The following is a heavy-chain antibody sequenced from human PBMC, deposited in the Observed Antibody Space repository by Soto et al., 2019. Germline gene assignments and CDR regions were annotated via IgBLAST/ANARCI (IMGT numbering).Heavy chain of an antibody. CDR2: IKQDGSEK. CDR1: GFTFSSYW. V-gene: IGHV3-7*01. J-gene: IGHJ4*02. CDR3: ARDGSSWWIYFDY. Sequence: EVQLVESGGGLVQPGGSLRLSCAASGFTFSSYWMSWVRQAPGKGLEWVANIKQDGSEKYYVDSVKGRFTISRDNAKNSLYLQMNSLRAEDTAVYYCARDGSSWWIYFDYWGQGTLVTVSS. D-gene: IGHD6-13*01.